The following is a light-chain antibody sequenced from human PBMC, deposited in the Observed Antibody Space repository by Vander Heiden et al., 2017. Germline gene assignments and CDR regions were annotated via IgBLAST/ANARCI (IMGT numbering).Light chain of an antibody. Sequence: SGSPGQSITISCTGTSSDVGGYNYVSWYQQHPGKAPKLMIYDVSNRPSGVSNRFSGSKSGNTASLTISGLQAEDEADYYCSSYTSSSTRVFGGGTKLTVL. CDR1: SSDVGGYNY. J-gene: IGLJ3*02. CDR3: SSYTSSSTRV. CDR2: DVS. V-gene: IGLV2-14*04.